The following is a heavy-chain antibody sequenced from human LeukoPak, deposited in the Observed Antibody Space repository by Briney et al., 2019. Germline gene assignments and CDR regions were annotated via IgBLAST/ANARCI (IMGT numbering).Heavy chain of an antibody. CDR1: GFTFSSYG. CDR2: ILYDGSKE. CDR3: AKGGLAGHGMDV. D-gene: IGHD2-15*01. Sequence: GWSLRLSCAASGFTFSSYGMHWVRQAPGKGLERVAAILYDGSKEYYADSVKGRFTISRDNFKNTLYLQMNRLRAEDTAVYYCAKGGLAGHGMDVWGQGTTVTVSS. J-gene: IGHJ6*02. V-gene: IGHV3-30*18.